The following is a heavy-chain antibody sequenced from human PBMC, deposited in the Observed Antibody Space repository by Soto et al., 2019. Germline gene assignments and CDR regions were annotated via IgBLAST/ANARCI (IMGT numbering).Heavy chain of an antibody. Sequence: QVQLVQSGAEVKKPGSSVKVSCKASGGTFSSYAISWVRQAPGQGLEWMGGFIPIFGTANYAQKFQGRVTITADESTSTDYMALSSLRSEDTAVYYCARDLGYYDSSGYYAFDYWGQGTLVTVSS. J-gene: IGHJ4*02. V-gene: IGHV1-69*01. D-gene: IGHD3-22*01. CDR3: ARDLGYYDSSGYYAFDY. CDR2: FIPIFGTA. CDR1: GGTFSSYA.